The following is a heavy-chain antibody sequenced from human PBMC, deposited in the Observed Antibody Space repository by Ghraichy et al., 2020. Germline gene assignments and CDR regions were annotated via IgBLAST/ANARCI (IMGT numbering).Heavy chain of an antibody. Sequence: GGSLRLSCAVSGFSFSSYWMSWVRQAPGKGLEWVANIKQDGSEKYCVDSVKGRFTISRDNAKNSLYLQMNSLRADDTAVYYCARGTGRMYGMDVWGQGTTVTVSS. CDR2: IKQDGSEK. D-gene: IGHD1-1*01. CDR3: ARGTGRMYGMDV. CDR1: GFSFSSYW. V-gene: IGHV3-7*03. J-gene: IGHJ6*02.